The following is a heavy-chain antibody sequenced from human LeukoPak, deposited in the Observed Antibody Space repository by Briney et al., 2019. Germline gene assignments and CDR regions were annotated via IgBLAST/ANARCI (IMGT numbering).Heavy chain of an antibody. CDR3: ARRTTVTSY. CDR1: GGSFSGYY. V-gene: IGHV4-34*01. J-gene: IGHJ4*02. CDR2: INHSGST. D-gene: IGHD4-17*01. Sequence: SETLSLTCAVYGGSFSGYYWSWIRQPPGKGLEWIGEINHSGSTNYNPSLKSRVTISVDTSKNQFSLRLSSVTAADTAVYYCARRTTVTSYWGQGTLVTVSS.